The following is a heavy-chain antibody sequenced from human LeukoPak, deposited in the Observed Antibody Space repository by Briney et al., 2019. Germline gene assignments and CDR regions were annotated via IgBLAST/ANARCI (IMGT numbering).Heavy chain of an antibody. CDR2: TYSGGST. D-gene: IGHD2-15*01. CDR1: GFTVSSNY. V-gene: IGHV3-53*01. Sequence: PGGSLRLSCAASGFTVSSNYMSWVRQAPGKGLEWVSVTYSGGSTYYADSVKGRFTISRDNSKNTLYLQMNSLRAEDTAVYYCASPHCSGGSCYEGPYYGMDVWGQGTTVTVSS. J-gene: IGHJ6*02. CDR3: ASPHCSGGSCYEGPYYGMDV.